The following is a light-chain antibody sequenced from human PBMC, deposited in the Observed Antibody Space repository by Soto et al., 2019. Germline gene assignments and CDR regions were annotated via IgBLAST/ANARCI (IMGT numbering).Light chain of an antibody. V-gene: IGKV3-11*01. Sequence: EIVLTQSPATLSLSPGERATLSCRASQSISTYLAWYQQRPGQAPRLLVYDASNRATEIPARFSGSGSGTDFTLTISSLEPEDFAVYYCQQRSNWPPAWTFGQGTKVEIK. CDR3: QQRSNWPPAWT. CDR1: QSISTY. CDR2: DAS. J-gene: IGKJ1*01.